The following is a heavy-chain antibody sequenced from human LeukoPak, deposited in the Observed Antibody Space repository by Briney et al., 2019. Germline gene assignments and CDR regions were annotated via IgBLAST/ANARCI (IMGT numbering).Heavy chain of an antibody. CDR3: AHIVDTAMVMDY. V-gene: IGHV2-5*02. J-gene: IGHJ4*02. Sequence: SGPTLVKPTQTLTLTCTFSGFSLSTSGVGVGWTRQPPGKALEWLALIYWDDDKRYSPSLKSRLTITKDTSRNQVVLTMTNMDPVDTATYYCAHIVDTAMVMDYWGQGTLVTVSS. CDR1: GFSLSTSGVG. CDR2: IYWDDDK. D-gene: IGHD5-18*01.